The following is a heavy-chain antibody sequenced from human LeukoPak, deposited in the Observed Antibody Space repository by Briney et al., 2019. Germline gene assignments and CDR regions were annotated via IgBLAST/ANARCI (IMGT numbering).Heavy chain of an antibody. Sequence: SETLSLTCTVSGGATSSSSYYWGWFRQPPGKGLEWIGRIYTSGSTNYNPSLKSRVTMSVDTSKNQFSLKLSSVTAADTAVYYCARDLAVAGPLKYYFDYWGQGTLVTVSS. CDR3: ARDLAVAGPLKYYFDY. CDR1: GGATSSSSYY. CDR2: IYTSGST. J-gene: IGHJ4*02. D-gene: IGHD6-19*01. V-gene: IGHV4-39*07.